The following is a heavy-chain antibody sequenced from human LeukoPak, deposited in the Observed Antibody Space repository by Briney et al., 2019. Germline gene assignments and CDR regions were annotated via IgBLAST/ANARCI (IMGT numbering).Heavy chain of an antibody. V-gene: IGHV3-30*02. CDR2: IRYDGSNK. Sequence: GGSLRLSRAASGFTFSSYGMHWVRQAPGKGLEWVAFIRYDGSNKYYADSVKGRFTISRDNSKNTLYLQMNSLRAEDTAVYYCAKDRDWYFDLWGRGTLVTVSS. CDR1: GFTFSSYG. J-gene: IGHJ2*01. CDR3: AKDRDWYFDL.